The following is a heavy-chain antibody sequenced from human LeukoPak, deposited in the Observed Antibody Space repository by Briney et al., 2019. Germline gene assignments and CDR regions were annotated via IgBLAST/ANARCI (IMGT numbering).Heavy chain of an antibody. V-gene: IGHV1-69*02. J-gene: IGHJ5*02. D-gene: IGHD3-16*01. CDR2: IIPILGIA. CDR3: ASVRGIMITFGGAAAFDP. CDR1: GGTFSSCT. Sequence: GSSVKVSCKASGGTFSSCTISWVRQAPGQGLEWMGRIIPILGIANYAQKFQGRVTITADKSTSTAYMELSSLRSEDTAVYYCASVRGIMITFGGAAAFDPWGQATLVTVSS.